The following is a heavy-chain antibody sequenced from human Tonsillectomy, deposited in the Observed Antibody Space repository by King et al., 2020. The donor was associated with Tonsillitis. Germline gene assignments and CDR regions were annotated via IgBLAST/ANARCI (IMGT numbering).Heavy chain of an antibody. Sequence: VQLVESGGGVVQPGRSLRLSCAASGFTFSSYTMHWVRQAPGKGLEWVAVISYDGTSKYYADSVKGRFTTSRDNSTHALYLQMTSLRTEDTAVYYCARSPTLTLTPDHWGQGTLVTVSS. CDR1: GFTFSSYT. CDR3: ARSPTLTLTPDH. CDR2: ISYDGTSK. D-gene: IGHD4-23*01. V-gene: IGHV3-30*01. J-gene: IGHJ4*02.